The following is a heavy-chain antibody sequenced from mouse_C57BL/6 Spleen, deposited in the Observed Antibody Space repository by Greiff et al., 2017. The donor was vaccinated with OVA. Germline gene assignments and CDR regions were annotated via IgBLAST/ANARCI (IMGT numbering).Heavy chain of an antibody. CDR2: IDPETGGT. Sequence: QVQLQQSGAELVRPGASVTLSCKASGYTFTDYEMHWVKQTPVHGLEWIGAIDPETGGTAYNQKFKGKAILTADKSSSTAYMELRSLTSEDSAVYYCTRRSNYGYYYAMDYWGQGTSVTVSS. V-gene: IGHV1-15*01. D-gene: IGHD1-2*01. CDR1: GYTFTDYE. J-gene: IGHJ4*01. CDR3: TRRSNYGYYYAMDY.